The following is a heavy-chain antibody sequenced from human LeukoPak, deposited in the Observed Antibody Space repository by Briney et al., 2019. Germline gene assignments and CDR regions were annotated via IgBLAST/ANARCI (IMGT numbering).Heavy chain of an antibody. D-gene: IGHD3-3*01. Sequence: ASVKVSCKTSGYTFTDYYIHWVRQAPGQGLEWMGWIYPDSGYTNYAQKFQGRVTMTRDTSINTAYMELSRLTSDDTAVYYCATDPRTTVFGTFRYYYMDVWGEGTTVAVSS. V-gene: IGHV1-2*02. CDR3: ATDPRTTVFGTFRYYYMDV. CDR1: GYTFTDYY. CDR2: IYPDSGYT. J-gene: IGHJ6*03.